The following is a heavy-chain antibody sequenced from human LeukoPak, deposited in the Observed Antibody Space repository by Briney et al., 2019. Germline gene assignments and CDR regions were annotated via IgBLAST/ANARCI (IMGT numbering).Heavy chain of an antibody. CDR1: GFTFSSYG. D-gene: IGHD4/OR15-4a*01. CDR3: AKDGAASTYFDN. CDR2: MWYDGSTK. V-gene: IGHV3-33*06. Sequence: GGSLRLSCAASGFTFSSYGMHWVRQAPGKGLEWVAVMWYDGSTKYYADSVKGRFTISRDNSKNTLYLQMDSLRAEDTAVYYCAKDGAASTYFDNWGQGTLVTVSS. J-gene: IGHJ4*02.